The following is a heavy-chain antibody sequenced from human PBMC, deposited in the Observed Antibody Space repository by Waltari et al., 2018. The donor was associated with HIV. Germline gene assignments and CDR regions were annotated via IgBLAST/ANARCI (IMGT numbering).Heavy chain of an antibody. CDR1: GGSISSASYY. CDR3: ARSPDILTGYYWFDY. J-gene: IGHJ5*01. CDR2: MYTSGRT. Sequence: QVQLQESGPGLVKPSQTLSLTCTVSGGSISSASYYWSWLRQPAGKGLEWIGRMYTSGRTNYNPSLKSRVTLSLDTSKNQFSLKLSSVTAADTAVYYCARSPDILTGYYWFDYWGQGILVTVSS. D-gene: IGHD3-9*01. V-gene: IGHV4-61*02.